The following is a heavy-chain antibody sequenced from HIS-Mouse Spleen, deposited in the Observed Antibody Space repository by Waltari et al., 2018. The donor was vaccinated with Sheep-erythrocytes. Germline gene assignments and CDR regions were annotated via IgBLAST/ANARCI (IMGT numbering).Heavy chain of an antibody. CDR2: MYSGGST. Sequence: EVQLVESGGGLVQPGGSLRLSCAASGFTVSSNYMSGGRQAPGKGLGWVSVMYSGGSTYYADSVKGRFTISRDNSKNTLYLQMNSLRAEDTAVYYCARDSNWNYAFDIWGQGTMVTVSS. D-gene: IGHD1-7*01. CDR1: GFTVSSNY. CDR3: ARDSNWNYAFDI. J-gene: IGHJ3*02. V-gene: IGHV3-66*01.